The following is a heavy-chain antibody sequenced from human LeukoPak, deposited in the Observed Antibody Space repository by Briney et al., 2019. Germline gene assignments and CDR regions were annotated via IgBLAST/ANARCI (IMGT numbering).Heavy chain of an antibody. CDR2: IYSGGGT. CDR1: GFTVSSNY. D-gene: IGHD1-26*01. V-gene: IGHV3-66*01. Sequence: GGSLRLSCAASGFTVSSNYMNWVRQAPGKGLEWVSVIYSGGGTKYADSVKGRFTISRDNSKNMVYLQMNSLRAEDTAVYYCARDLEDGRYSVCLGYWGQGSLVTVSS. J-gene: IGHJ4*02. CDR3: ARDLEDGRYSVCLGY.